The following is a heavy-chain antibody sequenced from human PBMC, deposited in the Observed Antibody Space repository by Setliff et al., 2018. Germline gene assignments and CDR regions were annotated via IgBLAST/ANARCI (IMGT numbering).Heavy chain of an antibody. Sequence: PSETLSLTCAVYGGSFSDYWWSWIRQLPGKGLEWIAEIHHSGSTNFHPSLKSRVAISVDPSKNQFYLNLRSVTAADPAVYFCARGTKTMVINYWYFDVWGRGTPVTVSS. CDR2: IHHSGST. J-gene: IGHJ2*01. CDR1: GGSFSDYW. CDR3: ARGTKTMVINYWYFDV. D-gene: IGHD4-17*01. V-gene: IGHV4-34*01.